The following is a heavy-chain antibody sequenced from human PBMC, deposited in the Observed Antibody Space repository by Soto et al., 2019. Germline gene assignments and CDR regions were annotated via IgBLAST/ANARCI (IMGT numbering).Heavy chain of an antibody. CDR2: INSDGSST. CDR3: ARVIRTNWFDP. CDR1: GFTFSSYW. V-gene: IGHV3-74*01. J-gene: IGHJ5*02. D-gene: IGHD3-3*02. Sequence: GESLKISCAASGFTFSSYWMHWVRQAPGKGLVWVSRINSDGSSTSYADSVKGRFTISRDNAKNTLYLQMNSLRAEDTAVYYCARVIRTNWFDPWGQGTLVTVSS.